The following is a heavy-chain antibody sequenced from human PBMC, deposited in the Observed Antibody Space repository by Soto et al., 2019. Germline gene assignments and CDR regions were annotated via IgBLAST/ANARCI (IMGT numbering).Heavy chain of an antibody. CDR3: ARNWGSPYYYYYMDV. J-gene: IGHJ6*03. CDR1: GYTFTSYY. Sequence: GASVKVSCKASGYTFTSYYMHWVRQAPGQELEWMGIINPSGGSTSYAQKFQGRVTMTRDTSTSTVYMELSSLRSEDTAVYYCARNWGSPYYYYYMDVWGKGTTVTVSS. V-gene: IGHV1-46*03. D-gene: IGHD7-27*01. CDR2: INPSGGST.